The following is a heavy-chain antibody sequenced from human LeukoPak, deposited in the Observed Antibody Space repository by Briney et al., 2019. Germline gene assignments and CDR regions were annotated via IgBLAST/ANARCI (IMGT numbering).Heavy chain of an antibody. V-gene: IGHV4-34*01. J-gene: IGHJ4*02. CDR3: ARKSRYSSSPFDY. CDR1: GGSFSGYY. Sequence: SETLSLTCAVYGGSFSGYYWSWIRQPPGKGLEWIGEINHSGSTNYNPSLKSRATISVDTSKNQFSLKLSSVTAADTAVYYCARKSRYSSSPFDYWGQGTLVTVSS. CDR2: INHSGST. D-gene: IGHD6-6*01.